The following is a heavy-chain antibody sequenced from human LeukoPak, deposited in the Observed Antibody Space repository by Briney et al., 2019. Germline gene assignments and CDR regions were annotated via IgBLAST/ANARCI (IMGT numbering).Heavy chain of an antibody. V-gene: IGHV1-8*02. CDR3: ARGPDGVGYPDY. CDR1: GYTFTGYY. J-gene: IGHJ4*02. Sequence: ASVKVSCKASGYTFTGYYMHWVRQATGQGLEWMGWMNPNSGNTGYAQKFQGRVTMTRNTSISTAYMELSSLRSEDTAVYYCARGPDGVGYPDYWGQGTLVTVSS. CDR2: MNPNSGNT. D-gene: IGHD2-15*01.